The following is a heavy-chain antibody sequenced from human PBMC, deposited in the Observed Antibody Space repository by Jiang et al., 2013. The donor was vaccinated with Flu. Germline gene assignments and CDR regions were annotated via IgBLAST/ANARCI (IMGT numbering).Heavy chain of an antibody. Sequence: SGDSVSSNSAAWNWIRQSPSRGLEWLGRTYYRSKWYNDYAVSVKSRITINPDTSKNQFSLQLNSVTPEDTAVYYCARDHGGPYYDILESYYYYGMDVWGQGTTVTVSS. D-gene: IGHD3-9*01. V-gene: IGHV6-1*01. CDR3: ARDHGGPYYDILESYYYYGMDV. CDR1: GDSVSSNSAA. CDR2: TYYRSKWYN. J-gene: IGHJ6*02.